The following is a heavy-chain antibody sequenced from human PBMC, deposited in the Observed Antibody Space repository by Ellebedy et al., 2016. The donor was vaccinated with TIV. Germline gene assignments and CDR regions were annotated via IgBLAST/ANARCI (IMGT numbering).Heavy chain of an antibody. V-gene: IGHV3-23*01. D-gene: IGHD3-22*01. CDR3: AKDDYYDSSGYFDY. CDR2: ISSSGGST. CDR1: GFTFSSYA. J-gene: IGHJ4*02. Sequence: PGGSLRLSCAAPGFTFSSYAMSWVRQAPGKWLECVSAISSSGGSTYYADSVKGRFTISRDNSKNTLYLQMNSLRAEDTAVYYCAKDDYYDSSGYFDYWGQGTLVTVSS.